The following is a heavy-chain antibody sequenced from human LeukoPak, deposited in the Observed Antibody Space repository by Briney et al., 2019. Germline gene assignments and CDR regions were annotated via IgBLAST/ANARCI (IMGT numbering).Heavy chain of an antibody. V-gene: IGHV1-69*05. CDR1: GGTFSSSA. D-gene: IGHD4-11*01. Sequence: SVKVSCKASGGTFSSSAISWVRQAPGQGLEWMGGIIPIFGTANYAQKFQGRVTITTDESTSTAYMELSSLRSEDTAVYYCARSLTTVTGDYVDVWGKGTTVTVSS. J-gene: IGHJ6*03. CDR3: ARSLTTVTGDYVDV. CDR2: IIPIFGTA.